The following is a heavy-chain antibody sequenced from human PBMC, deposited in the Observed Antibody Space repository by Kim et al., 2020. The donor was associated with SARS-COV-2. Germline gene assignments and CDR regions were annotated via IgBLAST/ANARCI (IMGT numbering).Heavy chain of an antibody. V-gene: IGHV4-31*03. CDR3: ATSSSEGGFGKYFYYYGMDV. J-gene: IGHJ6*02. CDR1: GGSISSFRYY. Sequence: SETLSLTCSVSGGSISSFRYYWSWIRQPPGKGLEWIGYIYYSGSTYYNPSLRSRLTVSLDTSNNQFSLKLNSLTAADTAVYYCATSSSEGGFGKYFYYYGMDVWRQGTTVTVSS. CDR2: IYYSGST. D-gene: IGHD3-10*01.